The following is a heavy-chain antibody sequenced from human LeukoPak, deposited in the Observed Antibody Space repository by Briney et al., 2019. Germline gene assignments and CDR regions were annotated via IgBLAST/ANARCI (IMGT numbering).Heavy chain of an antibody. D-gene: IGHD3-9*01. J-gene: IGHJ6*02. V-gene: IGHV1-2*02. CDR2: INPNSGGT. CDR1: GYTFTGYY. CDR3: ARDLKSEYDILMGMDV. Sequence: ASVKVSCKASGYTFTGYYMHWVRQAPGQGLEWMGWINPNSGGTNYAQKFQGRVTMTRDTSISTAYMELSRLRSDDTAVYYCARDLKSEYDILMGMDVWGQGTTVAVSS.